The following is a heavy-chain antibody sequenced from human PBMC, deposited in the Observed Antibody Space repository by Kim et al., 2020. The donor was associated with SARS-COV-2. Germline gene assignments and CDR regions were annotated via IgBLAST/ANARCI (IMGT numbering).Heavy chain of an antibody. Sequence: SETLSLTCTVSGGSISSYYWSWIRQPAGKGLEWIGRIYTSGSTNYNPSLKSRVTMSVDTSKNQFSLKLSSVTAADTAVYYCARDRFSIDDFWSGPSMPFDIWGQGTMVTVSS. V-gene: IGHV4-4*07. D-gene: IGHD3-3*01. CDR3: ARDRFSIDDFWSGPSMPFDI. CDR1: GGSISSYY. J-gene: IGHJ3*02. CDR2: IYTSGST.